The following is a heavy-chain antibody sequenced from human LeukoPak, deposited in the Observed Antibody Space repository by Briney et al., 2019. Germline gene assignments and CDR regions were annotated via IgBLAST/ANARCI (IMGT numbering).Heavy chain of an antibody. Sequence: SETLSLTCAVYGGSFSGYYWSWIRQPPGKGLEWIGEINHSGSTNYSPSLKSRVTISVDTSKNQFSLKLSSVTAADTAVYYCATRPPGESYVPYFDYWGQGTPVTVSS. CDR1: GGSFSGYY. V-gene: IGHV4-34*01. CDR3: ATRPPGESYVPYFDY. D-gene: IGHD2-2*01. CDR2: INHSGST. J-gene: IGHJ4*02.